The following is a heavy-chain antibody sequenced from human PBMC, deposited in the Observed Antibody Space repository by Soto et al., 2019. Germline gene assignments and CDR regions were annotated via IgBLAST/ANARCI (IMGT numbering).Heavy chain of an antibody. CDR2: ISSSSSYI. Sequence: EVQLVESGGGLVKPGGSLRLSCAASGFTFSSYSMNWVRQAPGKGLEWVSSISSSSSYIYYADSVKGQFTISRDNAKNSLYLQMNSLRAEDTAVYYCAREPEMATIPDYYYGMDVWGQGTTVTVSS. J-gene: IGHJ6*02. CDR1: GFTFSSYS. V-gene: IGHV3-21*01. CDR3: AREPEMATIPDYYYGMDV. D-gene: IGHD5-12*01.